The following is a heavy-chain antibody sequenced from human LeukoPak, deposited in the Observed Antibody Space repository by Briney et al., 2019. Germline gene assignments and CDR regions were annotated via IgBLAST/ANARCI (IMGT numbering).Heavy chain of an antibody. J-gene: IGHJ4*02. CDR3: ARYGLTAALDF. V-gene: IGHV3-7*01. CDR1: GFTFSSSW. CDR2: IKPDESEK. Sequence: PGGSLRLSCAASGFTFSSSWMSWVRQAPGKGLEWVANIKPDESEKFHVESVKGRFTISRDNSKSSLSLQMNSLRAEDTAVYYCARYGLTAALDFWGQGTLVTVSS. D-gene: IGHD2-21*02.